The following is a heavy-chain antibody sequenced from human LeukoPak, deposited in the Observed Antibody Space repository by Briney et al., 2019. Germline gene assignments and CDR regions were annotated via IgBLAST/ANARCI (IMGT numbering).Heavy chain of an antibody. CDR1: GFTFSSYW. CDR2: INSDGSST. Sequence: SGGSLRLSCAASGFTFSSYWIHWVRQAPGKGLVWVSRINSDGSSTNYADSVKGRFTISRDNAKNTLYLQMNSLGAEDTAVYYCARKGESGLYYWGQGTLVTVSS. D-gene: IGHD3-16*01. J-gene: IGHJ4*02. CDR3: ARKGESGLYY. V-gene: IGHV3-74*01.